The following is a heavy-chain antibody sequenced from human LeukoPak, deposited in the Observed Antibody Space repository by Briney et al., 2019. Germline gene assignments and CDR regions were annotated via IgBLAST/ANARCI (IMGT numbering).Heavy chain of an antibody. CDR3: ARDSCSSISCPGHNAFDI. CDR2: MWYDGSGK. V-gene: IGHV3-33*01. J-gene: IGHJ3*02. CDR1: RFSFSNYA. Sequence: GGSLRLSCAASRFSFSNYAMHWVRQAPGKGLEWVAIMWYDGSGKYNGDSAKGRFTISRDNSENTLYLQMKSLRAEDTGVYYCARDSCSSISCPGHNAFDIWGQGTMVTVSS. D-gene: IGHD2-2*01.